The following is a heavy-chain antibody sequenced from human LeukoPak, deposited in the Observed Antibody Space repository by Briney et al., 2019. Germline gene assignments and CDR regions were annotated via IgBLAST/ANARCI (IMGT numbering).Heavy chain of an antibody. CDR2: IDNSGNT. CDR3: ARIGASTLPNFDY. V-gene: IGHV4-59*08. CDR1: GVSISSYY. J-gene: IGHJ4*02. D-gene: IGHD2-2*01. Sequence: SETLSLTCTVSGVSISSYYWSWIRQPPGKGLEWIGYIDNSGNTNYNPSLKSRVTISVDTSKNQFSLKLTSVTAADTALYFCARIGASTLPNFDYWGQGTLVTVSS.